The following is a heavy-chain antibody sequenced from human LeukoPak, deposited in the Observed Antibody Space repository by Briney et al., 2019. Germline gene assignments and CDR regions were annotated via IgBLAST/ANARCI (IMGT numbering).Heavy chain of an antibody. V-gene: IGHV4-59*01. CDR2: IYYSGST. J-gene: IGHJ4*02. Sequence: SGTLSLTCTISVGSITSYYWSWIRQPPGKGLEWIAYIYYSGSTNYNPSLKSRVTISVDTSKKQVSLKLSSVTAADTAVYYCARDRRSSSGGLDYWGQETLVTVSS. CDR1: VGSITSYY. D-gene: IGHD6-19*01. CDR3: ARDRRSSSGGLDY.